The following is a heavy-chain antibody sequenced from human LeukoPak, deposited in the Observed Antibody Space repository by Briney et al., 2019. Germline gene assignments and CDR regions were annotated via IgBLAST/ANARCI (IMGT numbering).Heavy chain of an antibody. CDR1: GYSINSGYY. D-gene: IGHD6-19*01. V-gene: IGHV4-38-2*02. Sequence: SETLSLTCPVSGYSINSGYYWAWIRQPPGKGLEWIGSIYHSGSTYYNPSLKSRVTISVDTSKNQFSLKLSSVIAADTAVYYCARAASIAVASPGTFDYRGQGTLVTVSS. CDR2: IYHSGST. J-gene: IGHJ4*02. CDR3: ARAASIAVASPGTFDY.